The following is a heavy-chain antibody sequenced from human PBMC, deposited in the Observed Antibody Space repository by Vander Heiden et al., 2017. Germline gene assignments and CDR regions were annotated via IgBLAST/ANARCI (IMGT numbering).Heavy chain of an antibody. Sequence: ELQLVASGGGLVKPGRSLRLSCAASGFTFNDYAMHWVRQSPGKGLELVSGISWNGGGTDYADSVKGRFTISRDNARNALYLQMNSLTVEDSALYYCAKDFDYNHSGELMDYWGLGTLVTVSS. CDR2: ISWNGGGT. CDR3: AKDFDYNHSGELMDY. J-gene: IGHJ4*02. CDR1: GFTFNDYA. D-gene: IGHD1-26*01. V-gene: IGHV3-9*01.